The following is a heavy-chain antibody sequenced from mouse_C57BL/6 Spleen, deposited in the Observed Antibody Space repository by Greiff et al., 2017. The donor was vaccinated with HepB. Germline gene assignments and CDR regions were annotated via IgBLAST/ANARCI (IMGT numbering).Heavy chain of an antibody. CDR1: GYTFTSYW. V-gene: IGHV1-55*01. Sequence: QVQLKQPGAELVKPGASVKMSCKASGYTFTSYWITWVKQRPGQGLEWIGDIYPGSGSTNYNEKFKSKATLTVDTSSSTAYMQLSSLTSEDSAVYYCARVGAYYSNYFDYWGQGTTLTVSS. CDR2: IYPGSGST. D-gene: IGHD2-5*01. CDR3: ARVGAYYSNYFDY. J-gene: IGHJ2*01.